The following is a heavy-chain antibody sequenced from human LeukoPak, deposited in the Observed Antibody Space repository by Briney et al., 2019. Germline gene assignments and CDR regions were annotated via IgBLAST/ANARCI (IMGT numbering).Heavy chain of an antibody. D-gene: IGHD5-12*01. V-gene: IGHV4-39*01. CDR1: GGSISSSSYY. CDR2: MFYSGST. CDR3: ARRVAATRYFDY. Sequence: KSSETLSLTCTVSGGSISSSSYYWGWIRQPPGKGLEWIGSMFYSGSTYYNPSLTSRDTMSVDKSKNLFSLKLSSVSAADTAVYYCARRVAATRYFDYWGQGTLVTVSS. J-gene: IGHJ4*02.